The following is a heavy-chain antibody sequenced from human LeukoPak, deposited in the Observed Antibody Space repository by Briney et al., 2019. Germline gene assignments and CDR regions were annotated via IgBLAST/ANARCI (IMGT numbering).Heavy chain of an antibody. CDR1: GYSFTGYW. CDR3: ARPRGSSSASRWFDP. D-gene: IGHD6-6*01. Sequence: GESLKISCKGSGYSFTGYWIGWVRQMPGKGLEWMGIIYPGDSDTRYSPSFQGQVTISADKSISTAYLQWSSLKASDTAMYYCARPRGSSSASRWFDPWGQGTLVTVSS. V-gene: IGHV5-51*01. CDR2: IYPGDSDT. J-gene: IGHJ5*02.